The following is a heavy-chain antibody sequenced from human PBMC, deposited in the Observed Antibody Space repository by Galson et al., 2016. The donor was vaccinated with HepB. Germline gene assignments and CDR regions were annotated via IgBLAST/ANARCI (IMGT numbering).Heavy chain of an antibody. CDR2: ISSSGSTI. D-gene: IGHD6-25*01. Sequence: MSWVRQAPGKGLEWVSHISSSGSTIYYADSVKGRFTVSRDDAKNSLYLQMNSLRVEDTAVHYCAREADTWGQGTLVTVSS. CDR3: AREADT. J-gene: IGHJ4*02. V-gene: IGHV3-11*01.